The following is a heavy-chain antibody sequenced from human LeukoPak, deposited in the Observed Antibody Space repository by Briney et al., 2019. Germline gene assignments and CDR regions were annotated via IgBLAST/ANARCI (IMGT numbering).Heavy chain of an antibody. D-gene: IGHD3-3*01. J-gene: IGHJ4*02. CDR3: ARGKDHDFWNPFDH. Sequence: GGSLRLSCAASGFTLSKYAMNWVRQAPGKGLEWVSGIDGSGGRPPSADSVKGRFTISRDISKNTLYLQMDSLRAEDTAAYYCARGKDHDFWNPFDHWGQGALVTVSS. V-gene: IGHV3-23*01. CDR2: IDGSGGRP. CDR1: GFTLSKYA.